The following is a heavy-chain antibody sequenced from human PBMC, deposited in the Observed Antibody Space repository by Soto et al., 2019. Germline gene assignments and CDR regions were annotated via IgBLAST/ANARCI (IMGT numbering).Heavy chain of an antibody. CDR2: ISAYNGNT. J-gene: IGHJ4*02. Sequence: ASVKVSCKASGYTFTSYGISWVRQAPGQGLEWMGWISAYNGNTNYAQKLQGRVTTTTDTSTSTAYMELRSLRSDDTAVYYCARGGDYYDSSGHFDYWGQGTLVTVAS. D-gene: IGHD3-22*01. CDR3: ARGGDYYDSSGHFDY. V-gene: IGHV1-18*01. CDR1: GYTFTSYG.